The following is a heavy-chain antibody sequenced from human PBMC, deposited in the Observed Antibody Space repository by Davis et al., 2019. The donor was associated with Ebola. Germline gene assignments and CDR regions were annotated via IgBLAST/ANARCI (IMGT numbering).Heavy chain of an antibody. CDR1: GFTFSSYG. Sequence: PGGSLRLSCAASGFTFSSYGMHWVRQAPGKGLEWVAVISYDGSNKYYADSVKGRFTISRDNSKNTLYLQMSSLRAEDTAVYYCVKDIVVVPAAIMDVWGKGTTVTVPS. CDR2: ISYDGSNK. J-gene: IGHJ6*03. V-gene: IGHV3-30*18. CDR3: VKDIVVVPAAIMDV. D-gene: IGHD2-2*01.